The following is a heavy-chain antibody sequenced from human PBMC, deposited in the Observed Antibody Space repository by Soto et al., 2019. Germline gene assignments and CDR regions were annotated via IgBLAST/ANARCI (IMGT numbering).Heavy chain of an antibody. J-gene: IGHJ6*03. V-gene: IGHV1-46*03. D-gene: IGHD4-17*01. CDR1: GYTFTSYY. CDR2: INPSGGST. CDR3: ARSSTVTSPERYYYYYYYMDV. Sequence: ASVKVSCKASGYTFTSYYMHWVRQAPGQGLEWMGIINPSGGSTSYAQKFQGRVTMTRDTSTSTVYMELSSLRSEDTAVYYCARSSTVTSPERYYYYYYYMDVWGKGTTVTVSS.